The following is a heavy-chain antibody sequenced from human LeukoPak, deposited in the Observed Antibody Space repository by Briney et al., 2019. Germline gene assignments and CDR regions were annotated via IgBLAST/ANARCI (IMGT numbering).Heavy chain of an antibody. Sequence: SETLSLTCAVSGGSVMYHSWTWIRQTPGRGLEWIGEINHTGNTNYNSSLKSRVTISIGTSKNQFSLKLTSATAADSAVYYCTRWGSWPYDYWGQGTLVTVSS. J-gene: IGHJ4*02. V-gene: IGHV4-34*01. CDR1: GGSVMYHS. CDR3: TRWGSWPYDY. D-gene: IGHD6-13*01. CDR2: INHTGNT.